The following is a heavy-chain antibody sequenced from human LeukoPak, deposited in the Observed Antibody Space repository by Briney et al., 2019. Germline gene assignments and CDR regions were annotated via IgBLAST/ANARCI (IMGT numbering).Heavy chain of an antibody. Sequence: PGGSLRLSCTVSGFTVSSNSMSWVRQAPGKGLEWVSFIYSGTIHYSDSVKGRFTISRDNSKNTLYLQMNSLRAEDTAVYYCARDFLTGATTYFDYWGQGTLVTVSS. J-gene: IGHJ4*02. CDR1: GFTVSSNS. D-gene: IGHD1-26*01. CDR2: IYSGTI. V-gene: IGHV3-53*01. CDR3: ARDFLTGATTYFDY.